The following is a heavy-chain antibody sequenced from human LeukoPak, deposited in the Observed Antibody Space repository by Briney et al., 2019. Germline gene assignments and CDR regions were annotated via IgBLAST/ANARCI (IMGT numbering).Heavy chain of an antibody. CDR1: GCTFTDSF. CDR2: MNANSGVT. V-gene: IGHV1-2*06. J-gene: IGHJ4*02. D-gene: IGHD7-27*01. Sequence: GASVKVSCKASGCTFTDSFIHWVRQAPGQGPEWMGRMNANSGVTMYAQTLQDRVTMTRDTSISTAYMELSRLTSDDTALYYCARDLSSTSNWEFDYWGQGTLVTVSS. CDR3: ARDLSSTSNWEFDY.